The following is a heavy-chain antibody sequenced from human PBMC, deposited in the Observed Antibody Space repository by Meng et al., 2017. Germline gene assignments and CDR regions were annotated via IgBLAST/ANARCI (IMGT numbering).Heavy chain of an antibody. Sequence: QVQVVEAGAEGKKPGSSVKVSCKASGGTFSSYAISWVRQAPGQGLEWMGGIIPIFGTANYAQKFQGRVTITADKSTSTAYMELSSLRSEDTAVYYCARGVGYGGNSLYFDYWGQGTMVTVSS. V-gene: IGHV1-69*06. CDR3: ARGVGYGGNSLYFDY. CDR2: IIPIFGTA. J-gene: IGHJ4*02. CDR1: GGTFSSYA. D-gene: IGHD4-23*01.